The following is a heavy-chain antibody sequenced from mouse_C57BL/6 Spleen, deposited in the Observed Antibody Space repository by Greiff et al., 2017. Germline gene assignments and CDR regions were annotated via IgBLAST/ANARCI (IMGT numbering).Heavy chain of an antibody. J-gene: IGHJ3*01. CDR1: GYTFTSYW. V-gene: IGHV1-74*01. Sequence: QVQLQQPGAELVKPGASVKVSCKASGYTFTSYWMHWVKQRPGQGLEWIGRIHPSDSDTNYNQKFKGKATLTVDKSSSTAYMQLSSLTSEDSAVCYCAICDGYLAWLAYWGQGTLVTVSA. CDR2: IHPSDSDT. D-gene: IGHD2-3*01. CDR3: AICDGYLAWLAY.